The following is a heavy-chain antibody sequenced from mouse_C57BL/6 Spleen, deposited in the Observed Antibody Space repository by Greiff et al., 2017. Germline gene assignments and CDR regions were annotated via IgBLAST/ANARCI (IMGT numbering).Heavy chain of an antibody. J-gene: IGHJ1*03. Sequence: EVHLVESGGGLVQPKGSLKLSCAASGFSFNTYAMNWVRQAPGKGLEWVARIRSKSNNYATYYADSVKDRFTISRDDSESMLYLQMNNLKTEDTAMYYCVREGGYFDVWGTGTTVTVSS. CDR1: GFSFNTYA. CDR2: IRSKSNNYAT. V-gene: IGHV10-1*01. CDR3: VREGGYFDV.